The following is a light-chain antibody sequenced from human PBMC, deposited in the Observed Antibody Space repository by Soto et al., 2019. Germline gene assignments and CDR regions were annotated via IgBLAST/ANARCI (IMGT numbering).Light chain of an antibody. CDR1: SSDVGGYNY. J-gene: IGLJ1*01. V-gene: IGLV2-14*01. Sequence: QSALTQPDSVSGSLGQWITISCTGTSSDVGGYNYVSWYQQHPGKAPKLMIYEVSDRPSGVSNRFSGSKSGNTASLTISGLQAEDEADYYCSSYTSSSTPYVLGTGTKLTVL. CDR3: SSYTSSSTPYV. CDR2: EVS.